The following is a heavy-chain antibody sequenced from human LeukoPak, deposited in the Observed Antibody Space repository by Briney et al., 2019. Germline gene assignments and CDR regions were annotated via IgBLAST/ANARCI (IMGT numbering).Heavy chain of an antibody. CDR2: ISSDSYYI. CDR3: ARSGPTRDYGMGV. J-gene: IGHJ6*02. Sequence: GGSPRLSCAASGFIFSSYSMNWVRQAPGKGLEWVSSISSDSYYIFYADSVKGRFTISRDNAKNSLYLQMNSLRAEDTAVYYCARSGPTRDYGMGVWGQGTTVTVS. V-gene: IGHV3-21*01. D-gene: IGHD1-26*01. CDR1: GFIFSSYS.